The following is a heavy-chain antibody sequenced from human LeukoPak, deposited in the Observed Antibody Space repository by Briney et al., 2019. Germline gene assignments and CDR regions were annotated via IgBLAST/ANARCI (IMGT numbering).Heavy chain of an antibody. Sequence: TGGSLRLSCAASGFSFRDFAVHWVRQAPGKGLEWVSGISWNSGSLGYADSVRGRFTVSRDNAKNFLYLQMNSLTAEDTALYHCVKGRCGGSCHTREFDSWGQGTLVTVSS. V-gene: IGHV3-9*01. D-gene: IGHD2-21*01. CDR1: GFSFRDFA. J-gene: IGHJ4*02. CDR3: VKGRCGGSCHTREFDS. CDR2: ISWNSGSL.